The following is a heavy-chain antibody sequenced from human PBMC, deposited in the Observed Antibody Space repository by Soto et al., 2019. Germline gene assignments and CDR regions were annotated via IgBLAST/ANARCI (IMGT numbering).Heavy chain of an antibody. CDR1: GGSVSSGSYY. J-gene: IGHJ5*02. D-gene: IGHD3-22*01. Sequence: SETLSLTCTVSGGSVSSGSYYWSWIRQPPGKGLEWIGYIYYSGSTNYNPSLKSRVTISVDTSKNQFSLKLSSVTAADTAVYYCARDSALNRYYYDSSGYWPNWFDPWGQGTLVTVSS. V-gene: IGHV4-61*01. CDR3: ARDSALNRYYYDSSGYWPNWFDP. CDR2: IYYSGST.